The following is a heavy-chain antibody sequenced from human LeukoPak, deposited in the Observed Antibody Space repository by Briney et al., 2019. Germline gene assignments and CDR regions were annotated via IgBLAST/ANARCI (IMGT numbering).Heavy chain of an antibody. CDR1: RGSFSSAC. V-gene: IGHV4-59*01. CDR3: ATGHSSGWFDY. CDR2: MYNSEIT. Sequence: PSETLSLTCTVSRGSFSSACWSWIRQPPGKRLEWIGYMYNSEITNYNPSLKSRVTMSLDMSKNQFSLDLTSVSEADTAVYYCATGHSSGWFDYWGQGSLVIVSS. J-gene: IGHJ4*02. D-gene: IGHD6-19*01.